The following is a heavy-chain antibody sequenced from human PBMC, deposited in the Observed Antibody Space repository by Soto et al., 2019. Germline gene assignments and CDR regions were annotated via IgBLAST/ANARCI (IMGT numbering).Heavy chain of an antibody. D-gene: IGHD6-6*01. CDR1: GFTFSSYG. J-gene: IGHJ4*02. CDR2: IWYDGSNK. V-gene: IGHV3-33*01. Sequence: QVQLVESGGGVVQPGRSLRLSCAASGFTFSSYGMHWVRQAPGKGLEWVAVIWYDGSNKYYADSVKGRFTISRDNSKNTLYLEMNSLRAEDTAVYYCARDSSARLDYWGQGTLVTVSS. CDR3: ARDSSARLDY.